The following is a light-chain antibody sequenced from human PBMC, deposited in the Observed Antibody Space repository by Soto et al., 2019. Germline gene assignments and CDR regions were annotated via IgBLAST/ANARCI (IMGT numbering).Light chain of an antibody. CDR3: QSYDSSLTGWV. CDR1: SSNIGAGYD. J-gene: IGLJ2*01. CDR2: GSI. Sequence: QSVLTQPPSVSGAPGQRVTISCSGSSSNIGAGYDVHWYQQLPGAAPKLLIYGSINRPSGVPDRFSGSKSGTSASLAITGLQAEDEADYYCQSYDSSLTGWVFGGGTKLTVL. V-gene: IGLV1-40*01.